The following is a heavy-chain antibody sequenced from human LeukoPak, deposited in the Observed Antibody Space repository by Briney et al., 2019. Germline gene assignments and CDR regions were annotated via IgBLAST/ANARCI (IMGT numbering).Heavy chain of an antibody. CDR2: ISSDGSST. CDR1: GLTFSSHW. Sequence: GGSLRLSCAASGLTFSSHWMHWVRQAPGKGLLWVSRISSDGSSTIYADSVRGRFTISRDNAKNTLYLQMNSLRAEDTAVYYCARAATIFGPLDVWGQGTTVTVSS. V-gene: IGHV3-74*01. J-gene: IGHJ6*02. D-gene: IGHD3-3*01. CDR3: ARAATIFGPLDV.